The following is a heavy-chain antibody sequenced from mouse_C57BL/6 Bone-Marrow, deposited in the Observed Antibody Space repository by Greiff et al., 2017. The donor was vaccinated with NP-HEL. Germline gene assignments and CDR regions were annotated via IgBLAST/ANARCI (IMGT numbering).Heavy chain of an antibody. CDR2: IRLKSDNYAT. Sequence: EVQLVESGGGLVQPGGSMKLSCVASGFTFSNYWMNWVRQSPEKGLEWVAQIRLKSDNYATHYAESVKGRFTISSDDSKSSVYLQMNNLRAEDTGMDYGTGYYYGSSYWYCEVWGTGTTVTVAS. J-gene: IGHJ1*03. CDR1: GFTFSNYW. D-gene: IGHD1-1*01. V-gene: IGHV6-3*01. CDR3: TGYYYGSSYWYCEV.